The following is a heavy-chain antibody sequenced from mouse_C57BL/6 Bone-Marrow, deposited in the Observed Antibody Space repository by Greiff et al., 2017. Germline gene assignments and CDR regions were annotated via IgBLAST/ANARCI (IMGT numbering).Heavy chain of an antibody. Sequence: EVKLVESGGGLVQPGGSMKLSCAASGFTFSDAWMDWVRQSPEKGLEWVAEIRNKANNHATYYAESVKGRFTISRDDSKSSVYLQRNSLRAEDTGIYYCTRQGDYYGSRDYYAMDYWGQGTSVTVSS. J-gene: IGHJ4*01. D-gene: IGHD1-1*01. CDR1: GFTFSDAW. V-gene: IGHV6-6*01. CDR3: TRQGDYYGSRDYYAMDY. CDR2: IRNKANNHAT.